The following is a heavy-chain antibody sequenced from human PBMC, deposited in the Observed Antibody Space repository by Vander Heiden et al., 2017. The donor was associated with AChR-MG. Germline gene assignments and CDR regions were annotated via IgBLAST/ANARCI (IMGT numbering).Heavy chain of an antibody. D-gene: IGHD3-10*01. CDR3: ARGNGGNFDY. Sequence: QVHLVQSGAEVKRPGASVKVSCMASGSTFTDSYMHWVRQAPGQGLEWMAWINPNSGGTNYAQKFQGRVTMTSDTSTSTAYMDLSRLTSDDTAVYYCARGNGGNFDYWGQGALVTVSS. J-gene: IGHJ4*02. CDR1: GSTFTDSY. V-gene: IGHV1-2*02. CDR2: INPNSGGT.